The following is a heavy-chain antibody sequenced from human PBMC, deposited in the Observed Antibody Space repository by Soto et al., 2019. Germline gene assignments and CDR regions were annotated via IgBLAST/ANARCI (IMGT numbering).Heavy chain of an antibody. Sequence: PSETLSLTCTVSGGSISNSYWSWIRQSPEKGLEWIGYIYSSGSTNYNPSLNSRVTISVDTSKNHFSLKVSSVTAADTAVYYCARHAYGDYRHLTYWGQGTLVTVSS. D-gene: IGHD4-17*01. CDR2: IYSSGST. CDR1: GGSISNSY. V-gene: IGHV4-59*08. J-gene: IGHJ4*02. CDR3: ARHAYGDYRHLTY.